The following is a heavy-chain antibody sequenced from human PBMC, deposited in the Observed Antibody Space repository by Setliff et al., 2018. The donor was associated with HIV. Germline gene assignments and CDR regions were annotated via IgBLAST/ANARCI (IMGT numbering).Heavy chain of an antibody. V-gene: IGHV4-4*08. D-gene: IGHD6-6*01. CDR3: ARGRLSSSYWFDP. CDR2: IYTSGST. J-gene: IGHJ5*02. Sequence: PSETLSLTCTVSGGSISSYYWSWIRQPPGKGLEWIGYIYTSGSTNYNPSLKSRVTISVDTSKNQFSLKLSSVTAADTAVYYCARGRLSSSYWFDPWGQGTLVTVSS. CDR1: GGSISSYY.